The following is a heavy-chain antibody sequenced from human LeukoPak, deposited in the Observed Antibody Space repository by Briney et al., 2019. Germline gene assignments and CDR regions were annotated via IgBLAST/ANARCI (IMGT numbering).Heavy chain of an antibody. CDR3: ARAPGGSGWPYYFDY. J-gene: IGHJ4*02. V-gene: IGHV4-4*07. D-gene: IGHD6-19*01. CDR1: GGSIINYY. Sequence: PSETLSLTCTVSGGSIINYYWTWIRQPAGKGLEWIGRIYTSGNTNYNPSLNSRVTISVDTSKNQFSLKLSSVTAADTAVYYCARAPGGSGWPYYFDYWGQGTLVTVSS. CDR2: IYTSGNT.